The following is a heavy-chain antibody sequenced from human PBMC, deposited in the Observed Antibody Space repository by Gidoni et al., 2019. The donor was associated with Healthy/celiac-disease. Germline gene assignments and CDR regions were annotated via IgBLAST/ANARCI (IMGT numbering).Heavy chain of an antibody. Sequence: QVQLQESGPGLVKPSETLSLTCAVSGYSISSGYYWGWLRQPPGKGLEWIGSIYHSGSTYYNPSLKSRVTISVDTSKNQFSLKLSSGTAADTAVYYCARSGGSGWGIGWFDPWGQGTLVTVSS. CDR3: ARSGGSGWGIGWFDP. CDR2: IYHSGST. J-gene: IGHJ5*02. V-gene: IGHV4-38-2*01. D-gene: IGHD6-19*01. CDR1: GYSISSGYY.